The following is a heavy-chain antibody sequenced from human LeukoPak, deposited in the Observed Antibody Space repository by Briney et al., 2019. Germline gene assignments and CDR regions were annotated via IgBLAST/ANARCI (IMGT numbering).Heavy chain of an antibody. J-gene: IGHJ4*02. CDR2: IKQGGSEK. CDR3: ARSSSGYYFDY. Sequence: PGGSLRLSCAASGFTFTSFWMTWVRQAPGKGLEWVANIKQGGSEKYLVDSVKGRFTISRDNAKSSLYLQMNSLRAEDTAVYYCARSSSGYYFDYWGQGTLVAVSS. V-gene: IGHV3-7*01. D-gene: IGHD3-22*01. CDR1: GFTFTSFW.